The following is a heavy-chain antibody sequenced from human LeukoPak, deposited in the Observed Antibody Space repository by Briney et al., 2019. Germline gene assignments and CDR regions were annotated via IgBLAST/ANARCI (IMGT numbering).Heavy chain of an antibody. CDR2: ISSSSSYI. J-gene: IGHJ4*02. V-gene: IGHV3-21*01. Sequence: PGGSLRLSCAASGFTFSSYSMNWVRQAPGKGLEWVSSISSSSSYIYYADSVKDRFTISRDNAKNSLYLQMNSLRAEDTAVYYCAREEAGGWVLYWGQGTLVTVSS. CDR1: GFTFSSYS. D-gene: IGHD6-19*01. CDR3: AREEAGGWVLY.